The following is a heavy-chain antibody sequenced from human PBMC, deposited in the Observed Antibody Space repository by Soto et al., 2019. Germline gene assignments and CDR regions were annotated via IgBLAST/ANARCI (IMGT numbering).Heavy chain of an antibody. Sequence: SETLSLTCAVSGGSVSGSYYYWAWLRQSPGKGPEWIGSVFHTGFTSYNPSLESRVSVSVDTSKSQFSLKLSAVTASDAAVYYCATSQKGYNWNYFDHWGQGALVTVSS. D-gene: IGHD1-1*01. CDR1: GGSVSGSYYY. V-gene: IGHV4-39*01. J-gene: IGHJ4*02. CDR2: VFHTGFT. CDR3: ATSQKGYNWNYFDH.